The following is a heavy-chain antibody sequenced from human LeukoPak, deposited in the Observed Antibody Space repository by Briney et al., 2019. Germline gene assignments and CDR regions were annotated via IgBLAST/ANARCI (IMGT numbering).Heavy chain of an antibody. V-gene: IGHV4-34*01. Sequence: NPSETLSLTCAVYGGSFSGYYWSWIRQPPGKGLEWIGETNHSGSTNYNPSLKSRVTISVDTSKNQFSLKLSSVTAADTAVYYCARLGYSSSWYDWFDPWGQGTLVTVSS. D-gene: IGHD6-13*01. CDR3: ARLGYSSSWYDWFDP. CDR2: TNHSGST. J-gene: IGHJ5*02. CDR1: GGSFSGYY.